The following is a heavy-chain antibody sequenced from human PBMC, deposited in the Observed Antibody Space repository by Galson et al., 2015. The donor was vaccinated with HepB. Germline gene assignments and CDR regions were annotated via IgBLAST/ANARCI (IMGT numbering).Heavy chain of an antibody. J-gene: IGHJ4*02. V-gene: IGHV3-23*01. Sequence: SLRLSCAASGFTFSSYAMSWVRQAPGKGLEWVSAISGSGGSTYYADSVKGRFTISRDNSKNTLYLQMNSLRAEDTAVYYCARNSGRSTPWDYYFDYWGQGTLVTVSS. CDR1: GFTFSSYA. CDR2: ISGSGGST. D-gene: IGHD1-26*01. CDR3: ARNSGRSTPWDYYFDY.